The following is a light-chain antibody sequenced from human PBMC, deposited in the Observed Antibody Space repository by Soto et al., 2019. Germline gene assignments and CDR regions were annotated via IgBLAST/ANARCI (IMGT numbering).Light chain of an antibody. J-gene: IGKJ1*01. CDR2: GAS. V-gene: IGKV3-15*01. CDR1: QSVRSN. CDR3: QQYDDWPGT. Sequence: EMVMTQSPATLYLCPPERATLSCRASQSVRSNLAWYQQTPGQASRLLIFGASTRATGIPARFSGSGSGTEFTLTISSLQSEDFAVYYCQQYDDWPGTFGHGTKV.